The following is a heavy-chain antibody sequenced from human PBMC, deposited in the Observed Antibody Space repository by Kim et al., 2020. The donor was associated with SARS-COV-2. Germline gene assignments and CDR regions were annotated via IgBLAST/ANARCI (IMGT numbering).Heavy chain of an antibody. D-gene: IGHD1-26*01. CDR1: GGSFSGYY. J-gene: IGHJ5*02. CDR3: AREGRSLDSGSSP. V-gene: IGHV4-34*01. CDR2: INHSGST. Sequence: SETLSLTCAVYGGSFSGYYWSWIRQPPGKGLEWIGEINHSGSTNYNPSLKSRVTISVDTSKNQFSLKLSSVTAADTAVYYCAREGRSLDSGSSPWGQGTLVTVSS.